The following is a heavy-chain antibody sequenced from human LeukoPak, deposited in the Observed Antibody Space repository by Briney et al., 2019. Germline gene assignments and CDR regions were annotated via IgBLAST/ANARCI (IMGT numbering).Heavy chain of an antibody. Sequence: KSSETLSLTCTVSGGSISSSSYSWTWIRQPPGKGLEWIGEINHSGSTNYNPSLKSRVTISVDTSKNQFSLKLSSVTAADTAAYYCASLNTVTIIHAFDIWGQGTMVTVSS. J-gene: IGHJ3*02. CDR1: GGSISSSSYS. V-gene: IGHV4-39*07. CDR3: ASLNTVTIIHAFDI. D-gene: IGHD4-11*01. CDR2: INHSGST.